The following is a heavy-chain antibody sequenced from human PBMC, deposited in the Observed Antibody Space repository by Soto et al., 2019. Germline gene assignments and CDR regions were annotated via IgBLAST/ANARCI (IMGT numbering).Heavy chain of an antibody. D-gene: IGHD3-10*01. CDR1: GFTFSSYA. Sequence: EVQLLESGGGLVQPGGSLRLSCAASGFTFSSYAMWWVRQAPGKGLECVSAISGGGETTYYADSVKGRFTISRDNSKNTLYLQMNGLRADDTAVYYCDFNSGSGSYYFDYWGQGNLVTVSS. J-gene: IGHJ4*02. V-gene: IGHV3-23*01. CDR3: DFNSGSGSYYFDY. CDR2: ISGGGETT.